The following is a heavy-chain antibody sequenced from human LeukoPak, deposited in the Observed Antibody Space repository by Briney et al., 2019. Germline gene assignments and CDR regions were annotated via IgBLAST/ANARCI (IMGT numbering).Heavy chain of an antibody. CDR2: IYPGDSDT. J-gene: IGHJ4*02. Sequence: GESLKISCKGSGYSFTSYWIGWVRQMPGKGLEWVGIIYPGDSDTRYSPSFQGQVTISAGKSISTAYLQWSSLKASDTAMYYCARLARYGSGSYYIDYWGQGTLVTVSS. CDR3: ARLARYGSGSYYIDY. V-gene: IGHV5-51*01. CDR1: GYSFTSYW. D-gene: IGHD3-10*01.